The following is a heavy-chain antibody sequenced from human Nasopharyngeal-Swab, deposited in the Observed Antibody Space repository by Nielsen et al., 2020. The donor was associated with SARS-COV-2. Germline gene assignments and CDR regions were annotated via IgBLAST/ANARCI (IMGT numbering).Heavy chain of an antibody. D-gene: IGHD4-23*01. CDR1: GGSISSGSYY. CDR2: IYTSGST. CDR3: ARDARAGGNSNWFDP. J-gene: IGHJ5*02. V-gene: IGHV4-61*02. Sequence: SETLSLTCTVSGGSISSGSYYWSWIRQPAGKGLEWIGRIYTSGSTNYNPSLKSRVTISVDTSKNQFSLKLSSVTAADTAVYYCARDARAGGNSNWFDPRGQGTLVIVSS.